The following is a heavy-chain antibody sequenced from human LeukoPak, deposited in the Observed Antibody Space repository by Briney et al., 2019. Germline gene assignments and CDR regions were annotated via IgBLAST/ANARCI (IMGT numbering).Heavy chain of an antibody. Sequence: GGSLRLSCAASGFSFGSYGMHWVRQAPGKGLEWVAVIWYDGSDRYYADSVKGRSTISRGNSKNTVYLQMNSLRVEDTAVYHCARRQTYGMDVWGQGTTVTVS. CDR3: ARRQTYGMDV. J-gene: IGHJ6*02. CDR2: IWYDGSDR. CDR1: GFSFGSYG. V-gene: IGHV3-33*01.